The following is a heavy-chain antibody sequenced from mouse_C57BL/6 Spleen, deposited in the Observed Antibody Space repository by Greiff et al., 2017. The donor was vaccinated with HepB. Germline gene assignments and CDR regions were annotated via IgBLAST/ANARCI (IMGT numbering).Heavy chain of an antibody. CDR2: ISSGSSTI. V-gene: IGHV5-17*01. J-gene: IGHJ2*01. Sequence: DVKVEESGGGLVKPGGSLKLSCAASGFTFSDYGMHWVRQAPEKGLEWVAYISSGSSTIYYADTVKGRFTISRDNAKNTLFLQMTSLRSEDTAMYDCARDYYAYYFDYWGQGTTLTVSS. CDR3: ARDYYAYYFDY. CDR1: GFTFSDYG. D-gene: IGHD2-1*01.